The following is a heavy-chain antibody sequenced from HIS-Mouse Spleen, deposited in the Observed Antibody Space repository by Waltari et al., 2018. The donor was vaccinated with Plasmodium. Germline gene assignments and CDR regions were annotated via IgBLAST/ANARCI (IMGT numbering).Heavy chain of an antibody. D-gene: IGHD6-13*01. Sequence: VQLVASWGGLVRPGGSLSLSCAASAFTFSSYWMSWVRQAPGKGLEWVANIKQDGSEKYYVDSVKGRFTISRDNAKNSLYLQMNSLRAEDTAVYYCASSWYWYFDLWGRGTLVTVSS. CDR1: AFTFSSYW. J-gene: IGHJ2*01. CDR2: IKQDGSEK. CDR3: ASSWYWYFDL. V-gene: IGHV3-7*01.